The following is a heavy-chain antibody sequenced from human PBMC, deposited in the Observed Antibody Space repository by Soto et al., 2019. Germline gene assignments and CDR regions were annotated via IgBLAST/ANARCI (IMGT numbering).Heavy chain of an antibody. CDR2: IWYDGSNK. V-gene: IGHV3-33*01. CDR3: ARDRVLGGGQQRGRLAY. CDR1: GFTFSSYG. Sequence: QVQLVESGGGVVQPGRSLRLSCAASGFTFSSYGMHWVRQAPGKGLEWVAVIWYDGSNKYYADSVKGRFTISRDNSKKPRYRQVNSLRAEDTAVYSCARDRVLGGGQQRGRLAYWGQGTLVTVSS. D-gene: IGHD6-13*01. J-gene: IGHJ4*02.